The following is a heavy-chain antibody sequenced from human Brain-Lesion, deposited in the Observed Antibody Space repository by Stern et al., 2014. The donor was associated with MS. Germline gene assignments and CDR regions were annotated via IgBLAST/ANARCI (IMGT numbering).Heavy chain of an antibody. V-gene: IGHV1-24*01. CDR1: GYTLTELS. D-gene: IGHD1-26*01. CDR2: FDPEDGET. CDR3: ATLSPGAGGNYYRHFDY. J-gene: IGHJ4*02. Sequence: VQLVESGAEVKKPGASVKVSCKVSGYTLTELSMHWVRQAPRKGLEWMGGFDPEDGETIYAQKFQGRVTMSEDTSTDTAYMELSSLRSEDTAVYYCATLSPGAGGNYYRHFDYWGRGPLVPVSS.